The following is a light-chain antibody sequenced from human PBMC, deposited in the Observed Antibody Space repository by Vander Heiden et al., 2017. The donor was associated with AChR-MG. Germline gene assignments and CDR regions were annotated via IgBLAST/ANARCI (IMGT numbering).Light chain of an antibody. CDR2: YDS. V-gene: IGLV3-21*02. Sequence: SYVLTQPPSVSVAPGQTARITRGGDKLGRKAVPWYQTLPGQAPVLVVFYDSDRRSGIPERFSGSNSGNTATLTISRVEAGDEADYYCQVWDSSGDPDVVFGGGTKLTVL. J-gene: IGLJ2*01. CDR3: QVWDSSGDPDVV. CDR1: KLGRKA.